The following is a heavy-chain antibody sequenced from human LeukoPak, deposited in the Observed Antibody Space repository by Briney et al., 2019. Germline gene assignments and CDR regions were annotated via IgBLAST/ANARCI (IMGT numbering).Heavy chain of an antibody. CDR2: ICPDGSQK. CDR3: AKLLGMATIYEP. D-gene: IGHD5-24*01. CDR1: GFTFRGNW. V-gene: IGHV3-7*01. Sequence: VGCPRLACEACGFTFRGNWMSWVRQGPGAGRGWVASICPDGSQKLYVDAVTGRFTISRDNTKSSLYLQMNSLGAEDTAMYYCAKLLGMATIYEPWGQGTRVTVSS. J-gene: IGHJ4*02.